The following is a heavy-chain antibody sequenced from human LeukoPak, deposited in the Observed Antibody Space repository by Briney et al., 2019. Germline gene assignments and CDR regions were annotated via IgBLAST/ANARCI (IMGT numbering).Heavy chain of an antibody. Sequence: GGSLRLSCAAPGFTFSSYSMNWVRQAPGKGLEWVSYISSSSTIYYADSVMGRFTISRDNSKNTLYLQINSLRAEDSAVYYCARDTDSDIVVVPEVYMDVWGKGTTVTVSS. V-gene: IGHV3-48*01. CDR1: GFTFSSYS. CDR3: ARDTDSDIVVVPEVYMDV. D-gene: IGHD2-2*01. CDR2: ISSSSTI. J-gene: IGHJ6*03.